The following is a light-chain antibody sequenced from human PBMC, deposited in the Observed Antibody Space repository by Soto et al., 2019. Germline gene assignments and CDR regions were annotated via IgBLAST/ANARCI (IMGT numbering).Light chain of an antibody. J-gene: IGLJ1*01. CDR2: DVI. V-gene: IGLV2-11*01. Sequence: QSALTQPRSVSGSPGQSVSISCTGARSEVGGYDYVSWYQQHPDKAPKVIIYDVIKRPSGVPDRFSGSKSGNTASLTISGLQSDDEADYYCCSYAGSYSYVFGPGTQLTVL. CDR3: CSYAGSYSYV. CDR1: RSEVGGYDY.